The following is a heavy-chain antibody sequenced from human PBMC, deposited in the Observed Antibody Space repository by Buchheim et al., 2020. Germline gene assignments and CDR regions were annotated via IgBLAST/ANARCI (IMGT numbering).Heavy chain of an antibody. CDR3: ARDVGPNYDFWSGYSGGWFDP. Sequence: EVQLVESGGGLVQPGGSLRLSCAASGFTFSSYWMHWVRQAPGKGLVWVSRINSDGSSPSYADSVKGRFTISRDNAKNTLYLQMNSLRAEDTAVYYCARDVGPNYDFWSGYSGGWFDPWGQGTL. CDR1: GFTFSSYW. CDR2: INSDGSSP. D-gene: IGHD3-3*01. V-gene: IGHV3-74*01. J-gene: IGHJ5*02.